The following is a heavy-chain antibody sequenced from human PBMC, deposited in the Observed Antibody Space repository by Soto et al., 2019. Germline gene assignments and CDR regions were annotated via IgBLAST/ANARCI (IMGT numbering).Heavy chain of an antibody. J-gene: IGHJ6*03. CDR2: ISAYNGNT. V-gene: IGHV1-18*01. CDR1: GYTFTSYG. Sequence: ASVKVSCKASGYTFTSYGISWVRQAPGQGLEWMGWISAYNGNTNYAQKLQGRVTMTTDTSTSTAYMELRSLRSDDTAVYYCARVLTTVTTYRLGYYYMDFSGKGTTVTVSS. CDR3: ARVLTTVTTYRLGYYYMDF. D-gene: IGHD4-17*01.